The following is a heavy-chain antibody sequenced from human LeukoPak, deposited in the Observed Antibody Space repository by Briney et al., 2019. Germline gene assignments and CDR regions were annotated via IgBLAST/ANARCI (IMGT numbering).Heavy chain of an antibody. V-gene: IGHV3-49*04. J-gene: IGHJ4*02. Sequence: GGSLRLSCTASGFTFGDYAMSWVRQAPGKGLEWVGFIRSKAYGGTTEYAASVKGRFTISRDDSKSIAYLQMNSLKTEDTAVYYCTRVSGYNWNPYYFDYWGQGTLVTVSS. D-gene: IGHD1-1*01. CDR1: GFTFGDYA. CDR2: IRSKAYGGTT. CDR3: TRVSGYNWNPYYFDY.